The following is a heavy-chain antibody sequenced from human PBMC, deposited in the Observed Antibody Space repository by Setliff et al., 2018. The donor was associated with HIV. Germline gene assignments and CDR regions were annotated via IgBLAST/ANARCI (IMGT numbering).Heavy chain of an antibody. V-gene: IGHV4-61*08. CDR1: GVSISSGGYY. D-gene: IGHD6-6*01. Sequence: SETLSLTCTVSGVSISSGGYYWNWIRQHPGKGLEWVGYISYTGSTNYNPSLKSRVTISVDTSKNQFSLKLSSVTAADTAVYYCARHSDIAARRTYFDYWGQGTLVTVSS. J-gene: IGHJ4*02. CDR2: ISYTGST. CDR3: ARHSDIAARRTYFDY.